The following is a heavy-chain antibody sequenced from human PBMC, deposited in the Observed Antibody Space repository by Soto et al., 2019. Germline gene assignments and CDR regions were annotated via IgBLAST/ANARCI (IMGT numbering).Heavy chain of an antibody. CDR3: TSAAPRGEDDY. CDR1: GFTVTATS. J-gene: IGHJ4*02. V-gene: IGHV3-66*01. D-gene: IGHD3-16*01. CDR2: IYSGDTT. Sequence: EVQLVESGGGLVQPGGSLRLSCAASGFTVTATSMSWVRQAPGKRLEWVSVIYSGDTTYYADSVKGRFSVSRDMSKNTLYLQMDSLRADDTAVYYCTSAAPRGEDDYWGQGTLVSVSS.